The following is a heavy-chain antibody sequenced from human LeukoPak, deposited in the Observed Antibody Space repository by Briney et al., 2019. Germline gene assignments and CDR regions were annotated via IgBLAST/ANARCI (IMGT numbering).Heavy chain of an antibody. CDR1: GGSFSGYY. D-gene: IGHD2-2*03. V-gene: IGHV4-34*01. CDR2: INHSGST. Sequence: PSETLSLTCAVYGGSFSGYYWSWIRQPPGKGLEWIGEINHSGSTNYNASLKSRVTISVDTSKNQFSLKLSSVTAADTAVYYCATHGSCSSTSCNRWFDSWGQGTLVTVSS. J-gene: IGHJ5*01. CDR3: ATHGSCSSTSCNRWFDS.